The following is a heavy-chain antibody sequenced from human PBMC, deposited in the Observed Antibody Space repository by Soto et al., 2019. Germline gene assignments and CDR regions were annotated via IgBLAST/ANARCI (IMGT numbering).Heavy chain of an antibody. CDR1: GGSISTSNHY. V-gene: IGHV4-39*02. CDR2: VYHNGNT. CDR3: AREVGGAGIDY. J-gene: IGHJ4*02. D-gene: IGHD1-26*01. Sequence: QLQLQESGPGLVKPSETLSLTCTVSGGSISTSNHYWGWIRQPPGKGLEWIGTVYHNGNTWNNPSLKSRLTMSVDTSKNQFSLNLRSVTAADTAVYFCAREVGGAGIDYWGQGTRVTVSS.